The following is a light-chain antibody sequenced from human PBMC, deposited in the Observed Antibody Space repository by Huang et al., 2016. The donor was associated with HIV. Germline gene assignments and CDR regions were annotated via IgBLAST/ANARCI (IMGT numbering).Light chain of an antibody. CDR1: QDIFDY. Sequence: DIQVTQSPSAMSASVGDRVTITCRTNQDIFDYFAWFQQKPGKAPKRLIYGVSSLQSGVSSRFSGSGSGTEFTLTISSLQPEDSATYYCLQHKNFHFPTFGQGTKV. CDR3: LQHKNFHFPT. CDR2: GVS. V-gene: IGKV1-17*03. J-gene: IGKJ1*01.